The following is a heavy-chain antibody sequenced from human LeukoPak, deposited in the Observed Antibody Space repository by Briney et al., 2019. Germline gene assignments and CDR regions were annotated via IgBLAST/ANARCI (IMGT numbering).Heavy chain of an antibody. CDR1: GYTFTSYG. Sequence: ASVKVSCKASGYTFTSYGISWVRQAPGQGLEWMGWISAYNGNTNYAQKLQGRVTMTTDTSTSTAYMELRSLRSDDTAVYYCAREGNIAAAATPRKQRWFDPWGQGTLVTVSS. CDR2: ISAYNGNT. V-gene: IGHV1-18*01. CDR3: AREGNIAAAATPRKQRWFDP. D-gene: IGHD6-13*01. J-gene: IGHJ5*02.